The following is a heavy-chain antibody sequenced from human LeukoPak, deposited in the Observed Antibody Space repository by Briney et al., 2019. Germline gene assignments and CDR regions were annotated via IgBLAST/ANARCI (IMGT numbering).Heavy chain of an antibody. Sequence: SETLSLTCTVSGGSISSYYWSWIRQPPGPGLEWIGYIYYSGSTNDNPSLKSRVTISVDTSKNQFSLKLSSVIAADTAVYYCARDRWFGELQPYYGIDVWGQGTTVTVSS. J-gene: IGHJ6*02. V-gene: IGHV4-59*01. CDR2: IYYSGST. CDR3: ARDRWFGELQPYYGIDV. D-gene: IGHD3-10*01. CDR1: GGSISSYY.